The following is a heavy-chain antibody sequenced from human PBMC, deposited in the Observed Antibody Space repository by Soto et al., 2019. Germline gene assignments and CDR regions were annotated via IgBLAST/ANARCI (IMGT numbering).Heavy chain of an antibody. V-gene: IGHV1-69*15. CDR1: GGTFSSYT. CDR2: IIPIFGTT. Sequence: QVQLVQSGAEGKKPGSSVKVSCKASGGTFSSYTISWVRQAPGQGLEWMGRIIPIFGTTTYAQKFQGRVTITADESTSTAYMELSSLRSEDTAVYYCARGLGTNAGGSWGQGTLVTVSS. J-gene: IGHJ4*02. D-gene: IGHD2-8*01. CDR3: ARGLGTNAGGS.